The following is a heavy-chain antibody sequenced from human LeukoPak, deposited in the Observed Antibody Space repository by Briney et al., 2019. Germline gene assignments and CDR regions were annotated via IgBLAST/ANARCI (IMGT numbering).Heavy chain of an antibody. Sequence: SETLSLTCAVYGGSFSGYYWSWIRQPPGKGLEWIGEINHSGSTNYNPSLKSRVTISVDTSKNQFSLKLSSVTAADTAVYYCARVYCSSTSCYIKSSFNYYYYYGMDVWGQGTTVTVSS. CDR2: INHSGST. D-gene: IGHD2-2*02. J-gene: IGHJ6*02. V-gene: IGHV4-34*01. CDR3: ARVYCSSTSCYIKSSFNYYYYYGMDV. CDR1: GGSFSGYY.